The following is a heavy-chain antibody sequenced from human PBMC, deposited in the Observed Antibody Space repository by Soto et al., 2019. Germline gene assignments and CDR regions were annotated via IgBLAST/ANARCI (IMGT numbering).Heavy chain of an antibody. Sequence: HVQLVQSGGELKKPGASVKVSCNTSGYTFNTYFITWVRQAPGQGLEWMGRISPHNGNTNSAEKFQGRVTMTADTITKTAYMELRNLRIDDTAVYYCTRDTGNSFDYWGQGTPVTVSA. CDR3: TRDTGNSFDY. J-gene: IGHJ4*02. CDR2: ISPHNGNT. CDR1: GYTFNTYF. V-gene: IGHV1-18*01.